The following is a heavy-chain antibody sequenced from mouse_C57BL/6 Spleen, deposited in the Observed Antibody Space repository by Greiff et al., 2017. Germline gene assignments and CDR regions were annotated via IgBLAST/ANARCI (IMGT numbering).Heavy chain of an antibody. D-gene: IGHD2-1*01. Sequence: VQLQQSGAELVRPGASVTLSCKASGYTFTDYEMHWVKQTPVHGLEWIGAIDPETGGTAYNQKFKGKAILTADKSTSTAYMELRSLTSEDSDVYYCTRGCGNYVDWGQGTLVTVSA. CDR3: TRGCGNYVD. CDR1: GYTFTDYE. J-gene: IGHJ3*01. V-gene: IGHV1-15*01. CDR2: IDPETGGT.